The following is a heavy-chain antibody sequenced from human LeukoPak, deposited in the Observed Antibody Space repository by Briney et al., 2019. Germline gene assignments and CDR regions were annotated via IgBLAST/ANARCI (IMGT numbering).Heavy chain of an antibody. CDR3: AMCDYYDSSGYYYTEYYFDC. CDR2: ISSSATTI. V-gene: IGHV3-48*02. Sequence: PGGSLRLSCEGSGFTFGSYTMNWVRQAPGKGLEWVSYISSSATTIHYADSVKGRFTISRDNVKNSVYLQMNSLRDEDTAVYYTAMCDYYDSSGYYYTEYYFDCWGQGTPVTVSS. CDR1: GFTFGSYT. D-gene: IGHD3-22*01. J-gene: IGHJ4*02.